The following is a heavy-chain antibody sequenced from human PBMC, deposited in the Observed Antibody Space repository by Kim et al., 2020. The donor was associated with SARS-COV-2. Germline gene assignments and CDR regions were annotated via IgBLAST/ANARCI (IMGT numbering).Heavy chain of an antibody. J-gene: IGHJ6*02. CDR3: ASPYLAAAGTGDYYYYGMDV. CDR1: GYSFTSYW. D-gene: IGHD6-13*01. V-gene: IGHV5-10-1*01. CDR2: IDPSDSYT. Sequence: GESLKISCKGSGYSFTSYWISWVRQMPGKGLEWMGRIDPSDSYTNYSPSFQGHVTISADKSISTAYLQWSSLKASDTAMYYCASPYLAAAGTGDYYYYGMDVWGQGTTVTVSS.